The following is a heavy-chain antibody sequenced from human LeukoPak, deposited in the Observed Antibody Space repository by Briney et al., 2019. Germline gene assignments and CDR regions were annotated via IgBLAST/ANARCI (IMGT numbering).Heavy chain of an antibody. CDR2: TYYRSKWYN. V-gene: IGHV6-1*01. D-gene: IGHD6-13*01. Sequence: SQTLSLTCAISGDSLSSNSAAWNWIRQSPSGGLEWLGRTYYRSKWYNYYGASVKSRITINQDTSKNQFSLHLNSVTPEDTAVYYCARGAAGAIDYWGQGTLVTVSS. CDR1: GDSLSSNSAA. CDR3: ARGAAGAIDY. J-gene: IGHJ4*02.